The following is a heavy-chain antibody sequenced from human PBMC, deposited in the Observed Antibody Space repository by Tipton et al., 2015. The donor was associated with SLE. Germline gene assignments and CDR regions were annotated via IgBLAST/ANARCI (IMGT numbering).Heavy chain of an antibody. J-gene: IGHJ4*02. CDR2: ISWNSGSI. D-gene: IGHD6-13*01. CDR3: AKGEQLAG. V-gene: IGHV3-9*01. CDR1: GGSISSYY. Sequence: LSLTCTVSGGSISSYYWSWIRQPPGKGLEWVSGISWNSGSIGYADSVKGRFTISRDNAKNSLYLQMNSLRAEDTALYYCAKGEQLAGWGQGTLVTVSS.